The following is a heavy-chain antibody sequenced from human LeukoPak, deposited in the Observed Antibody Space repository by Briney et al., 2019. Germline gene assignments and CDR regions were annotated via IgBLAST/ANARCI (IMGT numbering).Heavy chain of an antibody. V-gene: IGHV1-18*01. CDR3: ARSPYYYDSSGYYHY. J-gene: IGHJ4*02. CDR2: ISAYNGNT. Sequence: SVKVSCKASGYTFTSYGISWVRQAPGQGLEWMGWISAYNGNTNYAQKLQGRVTMTTDTSTSTAYMELRSLRSDDTAVYYCARSPYYYDSSGYYHYWGQGTLVTVSS. CDR1: GYTFTSYG. D-gene: IGHD3-22*01.